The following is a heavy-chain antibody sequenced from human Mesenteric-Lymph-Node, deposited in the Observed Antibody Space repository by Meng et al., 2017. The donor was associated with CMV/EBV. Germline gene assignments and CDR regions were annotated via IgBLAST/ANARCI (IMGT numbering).Heavy chain of an antibody. CDR3: ARDPAAEGY. CDR1: GFTFSNYPMS. J-gene: IGHJ4*02. CDR2: ISTGTSHV. V-gene: IGHV3-21*01. Sequence: GESLKISCAASGFTFSNYPMSMNWVRQAPGKGLEWVSSISTGTSHVFYADSVKGRFTISRDNAKNSVYLQMNSLRAEDTAVYYCARDPAAEGYWGQGTLVTVSS.